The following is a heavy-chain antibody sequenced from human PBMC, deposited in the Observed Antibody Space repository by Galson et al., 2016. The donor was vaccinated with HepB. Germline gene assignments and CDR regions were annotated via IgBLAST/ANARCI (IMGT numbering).Heavy chain of an antibody. CDR2: ISAYNGNT. CDR3: ARDLGYCSGGSCYYWFDP. D-gene: IGHD2-15*01. CDR1: NYTFTSYG. V-gene: IGHV1-18*01. Sequence: SVKVSCKASNYTFTSYGFSWVRQAPGQGLEWMGWISAYNGNTNYAQKFQGRVTMTTDTSTSTAYMELRSLRFDDTAVYYCARDLGYCSGGSCYYWFDPWGQGILVTVSS. J-gene: IGHJ5*02.